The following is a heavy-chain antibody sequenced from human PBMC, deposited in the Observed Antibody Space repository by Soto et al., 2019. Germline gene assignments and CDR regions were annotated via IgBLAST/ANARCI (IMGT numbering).Heavy chain of an antibody. CDR2: IYNSGRT. CDR1: GGSISSDY. V-gene: IGHV4-59*01. CDR3: ARDSLRTRTSYYYYGMDV. D-gene: IGHD4-17*01. Sequence: LSLTCTVSGGSISSDYWSWIRQTPGKGLEWIGNIYNSGRTNYNSSLKSRVTISVDTSKNQFSLKLSSVTAADTVVYYCARDSLRTRTSYYYYGMDVWGQGTTVTVSS. J-gene: IGHJ6*02.